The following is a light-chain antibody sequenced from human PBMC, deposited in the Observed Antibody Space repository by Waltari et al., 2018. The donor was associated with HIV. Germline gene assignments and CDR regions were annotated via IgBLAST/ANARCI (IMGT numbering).Light chain of an antibody. CDR1: QTLPSTS. CDR2: GAS. J-gene: IGKJ4*01. V-gene: IGKV3-20*01. CDR3: QQYGRSPTA. Sequence: EIVLTKSTATQYLSPGERATVTCKARQTLPSTSLAWYQQRLGQAHRLLIYGASSRVTGIPDRFSGSGSGTDFSLNIPSLQPEDFAMYYCQQYGRSPTAFGGGTKVQIK.